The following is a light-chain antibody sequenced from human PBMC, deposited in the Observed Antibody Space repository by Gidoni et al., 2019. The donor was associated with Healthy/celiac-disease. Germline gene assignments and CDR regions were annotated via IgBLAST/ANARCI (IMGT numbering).Light chain of an antibody. Sequence: DIQLTQSPSSLSASVGDSVTITCRASQSISSYLTWYQQKPVKAPKLLIYAASSLQSGGQSRWSGSGSGTDLSLTISSLQHEDVATDYCQQRYSTPLTFGGGTKVEIK. CDR3: QQRYSTPLT. CDR1: QSISSY. CDR2: AAS. V-gene: IGKV1-39*01. J-gene: IGKJ4*01.